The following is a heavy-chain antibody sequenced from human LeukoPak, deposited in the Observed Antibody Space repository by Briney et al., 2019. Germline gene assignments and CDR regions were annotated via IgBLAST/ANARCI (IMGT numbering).Heavy chain of an antibody. V-gene: IGHV1-18*04. Sequence: ASVKVSCKASGYSFTDYYVHWVRQAPGQGLEWMACMNPYSGNTNYAQKLQGRVTMTTDTSTSTAYMELRRLRSDDTAVDYCARDRERYSYGPVKPVDYWGQGTLVTVSS. J-gene: IGHJ4*02. D-gene: IGHD5-18*01. CDR3: ARDRERYSYGPVKPVDY. CDR2: MNPYSGNT. CDR1: GYSFTDYY.